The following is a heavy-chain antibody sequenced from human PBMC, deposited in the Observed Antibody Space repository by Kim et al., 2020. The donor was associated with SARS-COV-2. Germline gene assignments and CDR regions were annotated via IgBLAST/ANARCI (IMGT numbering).Heavy chain of an antibody. CDR3: ARPLQPGIAVAKDAFDI. Sequence: FQGRVTITADKSTSTAYMELSSLRSEDTAVYYCARPLQPGIAVAKDAFDIWGQGTMVTVSS. J-gene: IGHJ3*02. V-gene: IGHV1-69*02. D-gene: IGHD6-19*01.